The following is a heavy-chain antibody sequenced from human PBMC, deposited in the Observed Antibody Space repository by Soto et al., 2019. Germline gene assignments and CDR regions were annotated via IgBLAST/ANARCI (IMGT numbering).Heavy chain of an antibody. CDR2: IIPIFGTA. CDR1: GGTFSSYA. J-gene: IGHJ6*02. D-gene: IGHD2-2*01. CDR3: ARGYCSPTSCTFWTVIMDV. V-gene: IGHV1-69*13. Sequence: ASVKVSCKASGGTFSSYAISWVRQAPGQGLEWMGGIIPIFGTANYAQKFQGRVTITADESTSTAYMELSSVRSEDTAVDYWARGYCSPTSCTFWTVIMDVWGQGTTITFSS.